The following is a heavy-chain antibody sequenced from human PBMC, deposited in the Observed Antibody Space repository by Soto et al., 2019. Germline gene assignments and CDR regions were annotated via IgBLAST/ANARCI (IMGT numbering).Heavy chain of an antibody. Sequence: EVQLLESGGGLVQPGGSLRLSCAASGFTFSSYAMIWVRQAPGKGLEWVSAISGSGGSTYYADSVKGRFTISRDNSKNTLYLQMNSLRAEDTAVYYCAKDWTVAGTFDYWGQGTLVTVSS. V-gene: IGHV3-23*01. D-gene: IGHD6-19*01. CDR1: GFTFSSYA. CDR3: AKDWTVAGTFDY. J-gene: IGHJ4*02. CDR2: ISGSGGST.